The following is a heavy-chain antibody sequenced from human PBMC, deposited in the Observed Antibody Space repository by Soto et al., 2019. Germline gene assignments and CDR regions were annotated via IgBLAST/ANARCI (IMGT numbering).Heavy chain of an antibody. CDR2: MNNIGRT. Sequence: QVQLQGSGPGLVKPSETLSLTCTVSGAFSSTYYWSWIRQPPGKGLEWIGYMNNIGRTNYNPSLKSRVTISLDTSKNQFSLKLSSVIAADTAVYYCARSFCRDAVRCNWFDPWGLGTLVTASS. J-gene: IGHJ5*02. CDR1: GAFSSTYY. CDR3: ARSFCRDAVRCNWFDP. V-gene: IGHV4-59*01. D-gene: IGHD2-8*01.